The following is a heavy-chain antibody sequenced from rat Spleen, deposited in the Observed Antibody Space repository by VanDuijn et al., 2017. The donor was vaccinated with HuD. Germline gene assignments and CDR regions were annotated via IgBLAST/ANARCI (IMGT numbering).Heavy chain of an antibody. CDR3: ARGDYFDY. CDR1: GFTFSNYG. V-gene: IGHV5-25*01. J-gene: IGHJ4*01. Sequence: EVQLVESGGGLVQPGRSMKLSCAASGFTFSNYGMAWVRQAPKKGLEWVASIISGGGSTYYPDSVKGRFTISRDNAKSTLYLQMDSLRSEDTATYYCARGDYFDYWGQGASVTVSS. D-gene: IGHD1-7*01. CDR2: IISGGGST.